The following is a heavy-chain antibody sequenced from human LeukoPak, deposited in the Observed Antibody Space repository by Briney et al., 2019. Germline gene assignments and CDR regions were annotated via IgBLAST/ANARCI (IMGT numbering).Heavy chain of an antibody. D-gene: IGHD2-15*01. CDR2: MNPNSGNT. Sequence: ASVKVSCKASGYTFTSYDINWVRQATGQRLEWMGWMNPNSGNTGYAQKFQSSVTMTRITSISTAYMELRSLRSENTAVYYCAIVSVVAAPGNWFDPWGQGTLVTVSS. CDR3: AIVSVVAAPGNWFDP. V-gene: IGHV1-8*01. CDR1: GYTFTSYD. J-gene: IGHJ5*02.